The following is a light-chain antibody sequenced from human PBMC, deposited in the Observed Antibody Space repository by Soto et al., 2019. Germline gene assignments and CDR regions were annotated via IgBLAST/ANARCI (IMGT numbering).Light chain of an antibody. CDR1: QSISIY. CDR2: DAS. V-gene: IGKV3-11*01. J-gene: IGKJ5*01. CDR3: QQRSNWPPIT. Sequence: VVSQSPCTLSLSPGERATLSCRASQSISIYLAWFQQKPGQAPRLLIYDASNRATGIPARFSGSGSGTDFTLTISSLEPEDFAVYYCQQRSNWPPITFGQGTRLEIK.